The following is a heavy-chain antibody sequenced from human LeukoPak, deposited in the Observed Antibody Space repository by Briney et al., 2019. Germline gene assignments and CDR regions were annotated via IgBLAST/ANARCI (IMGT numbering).Heavy chain of an antibody. J-gene: IGHJ4*02. V-gene: IGHV4-39*01. Sequence: PSETLSLTCTVSGGSINSSTFYWGWIRQPPGKGLEWIGSIYYDGSTYYNPSLKSRVTISVDTSMNQFSLKLTSVTAADTAVYFCARRSDSGSDDGEDYFDYWGQGTLVTVSS. CDR3: ARRSDSGSDDGEDYFDY. CDR2: IYYDGST. CDR1: GGSINSSTFY. D-gene: IGHD1-26*01.